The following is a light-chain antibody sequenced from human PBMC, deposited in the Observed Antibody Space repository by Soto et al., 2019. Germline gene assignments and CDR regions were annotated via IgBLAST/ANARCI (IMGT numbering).Light chain of an antibody. CDR3: HMWDSSTNYVV. CDR1: NIGTKS. Sequence: SYELTQSPSVSVAPGQTARITCGGNNIGTKSVHWYQQKPGQAPVAVVYGVSDRPPGIPERFSGSNSGNTATLTISRVEVGDEADYFCHMWDSSTNYVVFGGGTKLTVL. V-gene: IGLV3-21*02. CDR2: GVS. J-gene: IGLJ2*01.